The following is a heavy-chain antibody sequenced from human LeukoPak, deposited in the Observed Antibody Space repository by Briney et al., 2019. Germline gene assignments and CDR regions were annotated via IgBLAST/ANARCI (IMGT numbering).Heavy chain of an antibody. CDR2: INPSGGST. D-gene: IGHD2-15*01. CDR3: ARGNGVVVAAKGDAFDI. Sequence: ASVKVSCKASGYTFTSYDINWVRQAPGQGLEWMGIINPSGGSTSYAQKFQGRVTMTRDTSTSTVYMELSSLRSEDTAVYYCARGNGVVVAAKGDAFDIWGQGTMVTVSS. J-gene: IGHJ3*02. CDR1: GYTFTSYD. V-gene: IGHV1-46*01.